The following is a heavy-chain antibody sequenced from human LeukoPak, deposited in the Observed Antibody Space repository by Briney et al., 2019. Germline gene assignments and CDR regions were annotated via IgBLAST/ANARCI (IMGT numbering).Heavy chain of an antibody. CDR2: IYHSGST. CDR3: ARRGYSYGYFDY. D-gene: IGHD5-18*01. V-gene: IGHV4-30-2*01. Sequence: SQTLSLTCAVSGGSISSGGYSWSWIRQPPGKGLEWIGYIYHSGSTYYNPSLKSRVTISVDRSKNQFSLKLSSVTAADTAVYYCARRGYSYGYFDYWGREPWSPSPQ. CDR1: GGSISSGGYS. J-gene: IGHJ4*02.